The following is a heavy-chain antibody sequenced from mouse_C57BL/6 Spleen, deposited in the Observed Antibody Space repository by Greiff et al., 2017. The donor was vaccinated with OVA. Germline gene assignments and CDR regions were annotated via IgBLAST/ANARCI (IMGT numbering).Heavy chain of an antibody. CDR2: IYPGDGDT. J-gene: IGHJ2*01. CDR3: ARWPYYGSSPFDY. Sequence: QVQLKESGPELVKPGASVKISCKASGYAFSSSWMNWVKQRPGKGLEWIGRIYPGDGDTNYNGKFKGKATLTADKSSSTAYMQLSSLTSEDSAVYFCARWPYYGSSPFDYWGQGTTLTVSS. D-gene: IGHD1-1*01. V-gene: IGHV1-82*01. CDR1: GYAFSSSW.